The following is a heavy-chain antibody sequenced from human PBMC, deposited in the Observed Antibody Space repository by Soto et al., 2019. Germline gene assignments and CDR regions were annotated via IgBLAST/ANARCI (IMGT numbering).Heavy chain of an antibody. CDR3: AHYYDFWSGYYPLFDY. D-gene: IGHD3-3*01. J-gene: IGHJ4*02. V-gene: IGHV2-5*02. Sequence: SGPTLVNPTQTLTLTCTFSGFSLSTSGVGVGWIRQPPGKALEWLALIYWDDDKRYSPSLKSRLTITKDTSKNQVVLTMTNMDPVDTATYYCAHYYDFWSGYYPLFDYWGQGTLVTVSS. CDR2: IYWDDDK. CDR1: GFSLSTSGVG.